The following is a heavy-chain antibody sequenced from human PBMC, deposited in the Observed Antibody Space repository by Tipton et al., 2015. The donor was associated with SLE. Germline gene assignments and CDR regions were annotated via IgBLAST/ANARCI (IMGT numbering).Heavy chain of an antibody. D-gene: IGHD6-19*01. CDR3: ARSTAVAHYYYGMDV. V-gene: IGHV4-61*02. CDR2: IYISGST. J-gene: IGHJ6*02. Sequence: TLSLTCTVSGGSISSGSYYWSWIRQPAGKGLEWIGRIYISGSTNYNPSLKSRVTISADTTKNQFSLKLSSVTAADTAVYYCARSTAVAHYYYGMDVWGQGTTVTVSS. CDR1: GGSISSGSYY.